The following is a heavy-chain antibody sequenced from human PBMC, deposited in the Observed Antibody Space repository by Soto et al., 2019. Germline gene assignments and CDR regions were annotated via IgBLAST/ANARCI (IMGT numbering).Heavy chain of an antibody. CDR3: ARTYGDRSATDFDY. Sequence: EVQLVESGGGLVQPGGSLRLSCAASGFTFSSYWMSWVRQAPGKGLEWVANIKQDGSEKYYVDSVKGRFTISRDNAKNSLYLQMNSLRAEDTAVYYCARTYGDRSATDFDYWGQGTLVTVSS. CDR1: GFTFSSYW. J-gene: IGHJ4*02. D-gene: IGHD4-17*01. V-gene: IGHV3-7*01. CDR2: IKQDGSEK.